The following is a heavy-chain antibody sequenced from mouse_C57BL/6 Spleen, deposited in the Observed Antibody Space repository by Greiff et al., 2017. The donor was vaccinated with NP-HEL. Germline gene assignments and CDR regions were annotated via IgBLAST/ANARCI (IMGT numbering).Heavy chain of an antibody. J-gene: IGHJ4*01. D-gene: IGHD2-3*01. CDR1: GYTFTSYW. CDR2: IYPGSGST. V-gene: IGHV1-55*01. Sequence: QVQLQQPGAELVKPGASVKMSCKASGYTFTSYWITWVKQRPGQGLEWIGDIYPGSGSTNYNEKFKSKATLTVDTSSSTAYMQLSSLTSEDSAVYYCASALRWGSYAMDYWGQGTSVTVAS. CDR3: ASALRWGSYAMDY.